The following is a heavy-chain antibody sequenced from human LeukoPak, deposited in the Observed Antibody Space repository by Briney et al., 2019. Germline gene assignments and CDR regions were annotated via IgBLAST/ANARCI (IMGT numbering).Heavy chain of an antibody. CDR1: GGSISSSSYY. CDR3: ARSLWYSGYM. CDR2: IYYSGST. J-gene: IGHJ4*02. Sequence: SETLSLTCTVSGGSISSSSYYWGWIRQPPGKGLEWIGSIYYSGSTYYNPSLKSRVTISVDTSKSQFSLKLSSVTAADTAVYYCARSLWYSGYMWGQGTLVTVSS. D-gene: IGHD1-26*01. V-gene: IGHV4-39*01.